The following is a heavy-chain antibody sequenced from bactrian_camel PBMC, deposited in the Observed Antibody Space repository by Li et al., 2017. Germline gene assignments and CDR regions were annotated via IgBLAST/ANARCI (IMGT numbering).Heavy chain of an antibody. J-gene: IGHJ4*01. D-gene: IGHD1*01. V-gene: IGHV3S40*01. CDR1: GYTYHGGC. CDR2: IYRGGGRT. Sequence: VQLVESGGGSVQAGGSLRLSCVASGYTYHGGCVGWFRQVQGKEREGIAAIYRGGGRTVYADSVKGRFTISHDRDKNSIDLQMNSLKPDDTAMYYCAATGQMLKVAGCRTQGTQVTVS.